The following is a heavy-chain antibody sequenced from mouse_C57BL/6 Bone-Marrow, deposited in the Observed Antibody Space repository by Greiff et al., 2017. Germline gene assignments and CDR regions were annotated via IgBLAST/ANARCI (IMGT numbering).Heavy chain of an antibody. CDR2: ISSGGDYT. Sequence: EVQRVESGEGLVKPGGSLKLSCAASGFTFSSYAMSWVRQTPEKRLEWVAYISSGGDYTYYADTVKGRFTISRDNARNTLYLQMSSLKSEDTAMYYCTRGDYDGHDYWGQGTTLTVSA. J-gene: IGHJ2*01. CDR3: TRGDYDGHDY. CDR1: GFTFSSYA. D-gene: IGHD2-13*01. V-gene: IGHV5-9-1*02.